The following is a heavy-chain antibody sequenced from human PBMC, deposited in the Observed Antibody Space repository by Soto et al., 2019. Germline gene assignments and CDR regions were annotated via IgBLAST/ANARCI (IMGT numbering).Heavy chain of an antibody. CDR3: ARGYDSSGYYYYYYGMDV. J-gene: IGHJ6*02. D-gene: IGHD3-22*01. Sequence: SETLSLTCAVYGGSFSGYYWSWIRQPPGKGLEWIGEINHSGSTNYNPSLKSRVTISLDTSKNQFSLKLSSVTAADTAVYYCARGYDSSGYYYYYYGMDVWGQGTTVTVSS. CDR1: GGSFSGYY. V-gene: IGHV4-34*01. CDR2: INHSGST.